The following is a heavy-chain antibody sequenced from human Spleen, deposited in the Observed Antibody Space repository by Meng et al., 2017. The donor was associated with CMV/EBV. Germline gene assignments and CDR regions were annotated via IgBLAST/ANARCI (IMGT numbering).Heavy chain of an antibody. D-gene: IGHD2-2*01. J-gene: IGHJ4*02. CDR1: GYSISSGYY. Sequence: SETLSLTCTVSGYSISSGYYWGWIRQPPGKGLEWIGSIYYSGNTYYNPSLKSRVIISIDTSRNQFSLKLRSVTAADTAVYYCAREGGASWFDYWGQGTLVTVSS. CDR2: IYYSGNT. CDR3: AREGGASWFDY. V-gene: IGHV4-38-2*02.